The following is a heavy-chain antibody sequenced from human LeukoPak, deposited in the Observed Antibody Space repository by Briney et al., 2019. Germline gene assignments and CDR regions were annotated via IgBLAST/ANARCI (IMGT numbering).Heavy chain of an antibody. V-gene: IGHV1-2*02. CDR3: ARGAGLAAAGTYY. Sequence: ASVKVSCKASGYTFTGYYMNWVRQAPGQGLEWMGWINPNSGGTNYAQKFQGRVTMTRDTSISTACMDLSRLRSDDTAVYYCARGAGLAAAGTYYWGQGTLVTVSS. J-gene: IGHJ4*02. D-gene: IGHD6-13*01. CDR1: GYTFTGYY. CDR2: INPNSGGT.